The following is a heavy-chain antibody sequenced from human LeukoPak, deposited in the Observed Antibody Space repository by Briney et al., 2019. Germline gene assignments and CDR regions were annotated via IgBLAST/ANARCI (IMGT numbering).Heavy chain of an antibody. CDR3: AKGYRGNYDY. CDR1: GFTFSSYA. J-gene: IGHJ4*02. CDR2: ISDRRGDT. Sequence: GGSLRLSCAASGFTFSSYAMTWVRQAPGKGLEWVSAISDRRGDTYYADSVKDRFTISRDNSKNTLYLQMNSLRAEDTAVYYCAKGYRGNYDYWGQGTLVTVSS. V-gene: IGHV3-23*01. D-gene: IGHD1-26*01.